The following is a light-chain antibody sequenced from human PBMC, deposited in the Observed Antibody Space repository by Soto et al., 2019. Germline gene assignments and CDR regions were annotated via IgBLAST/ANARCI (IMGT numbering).Light chain of an antibody. CDR2: EGS. J-gene: IGLJ1*01. Sequence: QSALTQPASVSGSPGQSITISCTGTSSDVGSYNLVSWYQQHPGKAPKLMIYEGSKRPSGVSNRLSVSKSGNTASLTISGLQAENEVNYYCYSYAGSNTFYALGPRTKVTVL. V-gene: IGLV2-23*01. CDR1: SSDVGSYNL. CDR3: YSYAGSNTFYA.